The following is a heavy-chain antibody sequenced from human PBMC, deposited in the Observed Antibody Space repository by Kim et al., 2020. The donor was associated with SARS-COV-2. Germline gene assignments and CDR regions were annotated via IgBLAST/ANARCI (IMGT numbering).Heavy chain of an antibody. D-gene: IGHD3-9*01. CDR3: AKGYYDIFRNAFDI. Sequence: ADSVKGRFTISRDNSKNSLYLQMNSLRTEDTALYYCAKGYYDIFRNAFDIWGQGTMVTVSS. J-gene: IGHJ3*02. V-gene: IGHV3-43*01.